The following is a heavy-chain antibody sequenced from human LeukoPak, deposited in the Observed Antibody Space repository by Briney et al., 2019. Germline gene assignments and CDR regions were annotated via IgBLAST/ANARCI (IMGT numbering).Heavy chain of an antibody. CDR3: ARYEQRPGVTASDP. Sequence: GGSLRLSCAASGCTFNSYWMVWFRQAPGKGLVWVSCINPDGSWTLHADSVKGRFAIFRDYARNTLYLQMNSLGVEDTAMYYCARYEQRPGVTASDPWSQGTLVTVSS. J-gene: IGHJ5*02. CDR1: GCTFNSYW. D-gene: IGHD2-21*02. V-gene: IGHV3-74*01. CDR2: INPDGSWT.